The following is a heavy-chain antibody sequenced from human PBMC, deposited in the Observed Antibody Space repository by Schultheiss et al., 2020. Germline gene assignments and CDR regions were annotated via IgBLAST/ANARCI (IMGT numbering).Heavy chain of an antibody. V-gene: IGHV3-30*01. D-gene: IGHD2-2*01. J-gene: IGHJ4*02. CDR3: ARELIDIVVVPAAKGGFDY. CDR1: GFTFSSYA. Sequence: GESLKISCAASGFTFSSYAMHWVRQAPGKGLEWVAVISYDGSNKYYADSVKGRFTISRDNSKNTLYLQMNSLRAEDTAVHYCARELIDIVVVPAAKGGFDYWGQGTLVTGYS. CDR2: ISYDGSNK.